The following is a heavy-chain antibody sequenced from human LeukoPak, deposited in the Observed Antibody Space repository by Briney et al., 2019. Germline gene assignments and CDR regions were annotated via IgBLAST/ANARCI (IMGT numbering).Heavy chain of an antibody. J-gene: IGHJ4*02. V-gene: IGHV6-1*01. CDR2: KYYRSKRYN. Sequence: SQTLSLTCAISGDSVSSNSAAWNWIRQSPSRGLEWLGRKYYRSKRYNDYAESMEGRMTISQDTSKNQYSLHLNSVTPDDTAVYYCARDLGTTGWHTFDYWGQGTLVTVSS. CDR1: GDSVSSNSAA. CDR3: ARDLGTTGWHTFDY. D-gene: IGHD6-19*01.